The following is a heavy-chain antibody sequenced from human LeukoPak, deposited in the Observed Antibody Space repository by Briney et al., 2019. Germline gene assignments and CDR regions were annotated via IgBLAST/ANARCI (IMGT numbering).Heavy chain of an antibody. CDR3: ARDRRGSSGWYLKDYYYYGMDV. V-gene: IGHV4-61*01. D-gene: IGHD6-19*01. Sequence: PSETLSLTCTVSGGSVSSGSYYWSWIRQPPGKGLEWIGYIYYSGSTNYNPSLKSRVTISVDTSKNQFFLKLSSVTAADTAVYYCARDRRGSSGWYLKDYYYYGMDVWGQGTTVTVSS. CDR2: IYYSGST. CDR1: GGSVSSGSYY. J-gene: IGHJ6*02.